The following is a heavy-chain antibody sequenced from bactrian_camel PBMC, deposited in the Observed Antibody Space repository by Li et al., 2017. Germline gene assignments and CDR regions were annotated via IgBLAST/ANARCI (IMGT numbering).Heavy chain of an antibody. CDR1: GAMNRC. Sequence: VQLVESGGGSVQAGGSLRLSCAASGAMNRCIGWFRQPPGKEREGVARMTSAGSTDYADYVKGRFTISRDVAKNALYLQMNELKPDDTAMYYCVARDSSLCYSWGSSSYKYWGQGTQVTVS. CDR2: MTSAGST. V-gene: IGHV3S53*01. D-gene: IGHD2*01. CDR3: VARDSSLCYSWGSSSYKY. J-gene: IGHJ4*01.